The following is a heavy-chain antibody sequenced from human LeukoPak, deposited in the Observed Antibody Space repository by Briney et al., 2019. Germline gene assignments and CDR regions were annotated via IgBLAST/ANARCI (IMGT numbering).Heavy chain of an antibody. Sequence: GGSLRLSCAASGFTFSNYWMTWVRQAPGKGLEWVANIKQDGSEKYFVDSVKGRFTISRDNAKNSLSLEMNSLRAEDTAVYYCATLRDFSDGFDIWGQGTMVTVSS. V-gene: IGHV3-7*01. D-gene: IGHD2/OR15-2a*01. CDR1: GFTFSNYW. CDR2: IKQDGSEK. J-gene: IGHJ3*02. CDR3: ATLRDFSDGFDI.